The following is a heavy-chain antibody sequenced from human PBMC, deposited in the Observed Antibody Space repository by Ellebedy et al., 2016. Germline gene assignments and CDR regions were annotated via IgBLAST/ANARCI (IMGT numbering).Heavy chain of an antibody. D-gene: IGHD3-10*01. Sequence: GGSLRLSCAASGFTFSNYWMHWVRQAPGKGLVWVSRIDPDGRSASYADSVEGRFTISRDNAKNTLYLQMYSLRVEDTSVYYCARDKAGTGSSDYWGQGTLVTVPS. CDR1: GFTFSNYW. CDR2: IDPDGRSA. CDR3: ARDKAGTGSSDY. J-gene: IGHJ4*02. V-gene: IGHV3-74*01.